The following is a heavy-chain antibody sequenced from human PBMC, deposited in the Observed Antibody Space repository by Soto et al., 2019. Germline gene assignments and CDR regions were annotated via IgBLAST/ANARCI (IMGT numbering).Heavy chain of an antibody. D-gene: IGHD3-3*01. CDR3: ARGLYDFWSGYYTGIYNWFDP. CDR1: GGSISSGDYY. J-gene: IGHJ5*02. V-gene: IGHV4-30-4*01. CDR2: IYYSGST. Sequence: PSETLSLTCTVSGGSISSGDYYWSWIRQPPGKGLEWIGYIYYSGSTYYNPSLKSRVTISVDTSKNQFSLKLSSVTAADTAVYYCARGLYDFWSGYYTGIYNWFDPWAQGTLVTVSS.